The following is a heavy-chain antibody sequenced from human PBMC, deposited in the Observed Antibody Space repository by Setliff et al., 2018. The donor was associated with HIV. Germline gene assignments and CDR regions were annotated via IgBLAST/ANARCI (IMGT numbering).Heavy chain of an antibody. J-gene: IGHJ1*01. CDR1: GYSISSGYY. CDR2: IYSSGST. Sequence: PSETLSLTCAVSGYSISSGYYWGWIRQPPGKGLEWIGSIYSSGSTYYNPSLKSRVTISVDTSKKQFSLRLSSVTAADTAVYYCARDGRHDRNRWYVTHQYFKYWGQGTLVTVSS. D-gene: IGHD2-15*01. V-gene: IGHV4-38-2*02. CDR3: ARDGRHDRNRWYVTHQYFKY.